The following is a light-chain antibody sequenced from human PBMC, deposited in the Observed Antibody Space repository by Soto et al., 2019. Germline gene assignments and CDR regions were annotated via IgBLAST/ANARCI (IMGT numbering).Light chain of an antibody. V-gene: IGKV3-20*01. Sequence: EVVLTQSPGTLSLSPGERATLSCRASHNFYSSNLAWYKQKPGQAPRLLIYGASTRAAGIPDRFSGSGSGTDFTLTISRLEPEDFATYYCQQSYSTLLTFGGGTKVEIK. CDR3: QQSYSTLLT. CDR2: GAS. J-gene: IGKJ4*01. CDR1: HNFYSSN.